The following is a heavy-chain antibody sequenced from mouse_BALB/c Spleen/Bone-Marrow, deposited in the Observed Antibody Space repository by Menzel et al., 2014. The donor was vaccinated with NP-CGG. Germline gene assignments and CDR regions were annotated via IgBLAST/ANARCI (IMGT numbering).Heavy chain of an antibody. CDR2: IYPGDGDT. V-gene: IGHV1-80*01. CDR1: GYAFSSYW. D-gene: IGHD1-1*01. J-gene: IGHJ2*01. Sequence: QVQLQQSGAELVRPGSSVKISRKASGYAFSSYWLNWVRQRPGQGLEWIGQIYPGDGDTNYNGKFKDKATLTADKSSSTAYMQLSSLTSEASAVYFCAKSGNGSLDYWGQGTTLTVSS. CDR3: AKSGNGSLDY.